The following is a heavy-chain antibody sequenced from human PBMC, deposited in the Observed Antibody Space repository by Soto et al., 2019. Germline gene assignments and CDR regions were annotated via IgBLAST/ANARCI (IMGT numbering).Heavy chain of an antibody. Sequence: QVQLVESGGGVVQPGRSLRLSCAASGFTFSSYGMHWVRQAPGKGLEWVAVIWYDGSNKYYADSVKGRFTISRDNSKNTLYLQMNSLGAEDTAVYYCARGTGPSEYWGQGTLVTVSS. V-gene: IGHV3-33*01. CDR1: GFTFSSYG. D-gene: IGHD1-1*01. J-gene: IGHJ4*02. CDR2: IWYDGSNK. CDR3: ARGTGPSEY.